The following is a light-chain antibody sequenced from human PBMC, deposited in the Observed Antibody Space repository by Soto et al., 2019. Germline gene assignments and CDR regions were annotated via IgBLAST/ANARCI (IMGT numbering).Light chain of an antibody. CDR2: DAL. V-gene: IGKV3D-20*01. J-gene: IGKJ4*01. Sequence: EIVLTQSPATLSSSPGERDTLSCGASQSLSNNYLAWYQQRPGLAPRLLIFDALSRATGIPIRFSGSWSGTDFPLTISRLEPEYFAVYYCQQFGNSPTFGGGTKVEFK. CDR1: QSLSNNY. CDR3: QQFGNSPT.